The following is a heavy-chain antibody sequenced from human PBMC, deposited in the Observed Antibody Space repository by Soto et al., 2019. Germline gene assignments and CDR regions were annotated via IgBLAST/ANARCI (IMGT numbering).Heavy chain of an antibody. CDR1: GYTFTDYA. Sequence: HVQLVQSGAEVKKPGASVKVSCKASGYTFTDYAIQWVRQAPGQRLEWMGWINAGNGNTKYSQKFQGRVTITRDTSASTVYIELSRLRSEDTAGYSWARGYDFWIVYSFDYWGEGTLVTAYS. CDR3: ARGYDFWIVYSFDY. CDR2: INAGNGNT. V-gene: IGHV1-3*01. J-gene: IGHJ4*02. D-gene: IGHD3-3*01.